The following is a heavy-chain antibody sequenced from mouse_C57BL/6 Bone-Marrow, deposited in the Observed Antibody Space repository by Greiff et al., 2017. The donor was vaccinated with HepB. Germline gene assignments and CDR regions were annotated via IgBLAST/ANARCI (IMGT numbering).Heavy chain of an antibody. J-gene: IGHJ1*03. CDR3: ADSKSYWYFDV. Sequence: QVQLQQSGAELARPGASVKLSCKASGYTFTSYGLSWVKQRTGQGLEWIGEIYPRSGNTYYNEKFKGKSTLTADKSSSTAYMELRSLTSEDSAVYFCADSKSYWYFDVWGTGTTVTVSS. V-gene: IGHV1-81*01. CDR1: GYTFTSYG. D-gene: IGHD2-5*01. CDR2: IYPRSGNT.